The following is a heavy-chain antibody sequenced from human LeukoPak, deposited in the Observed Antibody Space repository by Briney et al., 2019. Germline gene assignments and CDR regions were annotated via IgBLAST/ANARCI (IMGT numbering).Heavy chain of an antibody. CDR3: ARPGITMVRGVIGYFDY. D-gene: IGHD3-10*01. CDR2: IYYSGST. CDR1: GGSISSSSYY. J-gene: IGHJ4*02. Sequence: SETLSLTCTVSGGSISSSSYYWGWIRQPPGKGLEWIGSIYYSGSTYYNPSLKSRVTISVDTSKNQFSLKLSSVTAADTAVYYCARPGITMVRGVIGYFDYWGQGTLVTVSS. V-gene: IGHV4-39*01.